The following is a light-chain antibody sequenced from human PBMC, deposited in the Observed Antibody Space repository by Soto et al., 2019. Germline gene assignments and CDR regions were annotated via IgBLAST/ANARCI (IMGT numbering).Light chain of an antibody. CDR1: QSVSRN. J-gene: IGKJ3*01. V-gene: IGKV3-20*01. Sequence: EIVMTQSPATLSLSPGERATLFCRASQSVSRNLAWHQQKPGQAPRLLIYGTSIRASGVPERFSGGGSGTDFTLTITRLEPEDFAVYYCQQYGSSLFTFGPGTKVDFK. CDR2: GTS. CDR3: QQYGSSLFT.